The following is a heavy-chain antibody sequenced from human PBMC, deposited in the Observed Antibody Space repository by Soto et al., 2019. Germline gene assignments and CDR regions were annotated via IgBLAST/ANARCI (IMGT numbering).Heavy chain of an antibody. CDR1: GYTFTSYG. D-gene: IGHD2-15*01. CDR3: ARGDIVVVVAHVEY. V-gene: IGHV1-18*01. Sequence: QVQLVQSGAEVKKPGASVKVSCKASGYTFTSYGISWVRQAPGQGLEWMGWISAYNGNTNYAQKLQGRVTMTTDTSTSTADMELSRLRSDDTAVYYCARGDIVVVVAHVEYWVQGSLVTVSS. CDR2: ISAYNGNT. J-gene: IGHJ4*02.